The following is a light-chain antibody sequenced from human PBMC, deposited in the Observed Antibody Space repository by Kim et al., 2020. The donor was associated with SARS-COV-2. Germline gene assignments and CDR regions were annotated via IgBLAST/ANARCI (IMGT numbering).Light chain of an antibody. CDR3: QAWDSGEV. V-gene: IGLV3-1*01. J-gene: IGLJ2*01. CDR2: QDS. Sequence: SYELTQPPSVSVSPGQTASITCSGDKLGDKYACWYQQKPGQSPVLVIYQDSKRPSGIPERFSGSNSGNTATLTISGTQAMDEADYYCQAWDSGEVFGGVT. CDR1: KLGDKY.